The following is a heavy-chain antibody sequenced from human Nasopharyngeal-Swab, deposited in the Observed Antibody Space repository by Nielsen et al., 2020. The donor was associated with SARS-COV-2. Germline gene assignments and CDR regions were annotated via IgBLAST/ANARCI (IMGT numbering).Heavy chain of an antibody. CDR3: ARVRGSMDHDAFDI. CDR2: ISSSSSYI. V-gene: IGHV3-21*01. Sequence: GGSMRLSCAASGFTLSSYSMNWVRQAQGKGLEWVSSISSSSSYIYYADSVKGRFTISRDNAKNSLYLQMNSLRAEDTAVYYCARVRGSMDHDAFDIWGQGTMVTVSS. CDR1: GFTLSSYS. D-gene: IGHD3-10*01. J-gene: IGHJ3*02.